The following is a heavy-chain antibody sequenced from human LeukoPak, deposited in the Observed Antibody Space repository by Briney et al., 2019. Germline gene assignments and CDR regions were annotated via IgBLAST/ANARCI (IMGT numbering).Heavy chain of an antibody. CDR3: AKDRRHTVSGGYFDL. CDR2: ISWNSGTF. V-gene: IGHV3-9*01. Sequence: GGSLRLSCTASGFSFDDYAMHWVRQAPGKGLEWVAGISWNSGTFDYVDSVKGRFTISRDNAKNSLYLRMNSLRTEDTALYYCAKDRRHTVSGGYFDLWGRGTLVIVSS. J-gene: IGHJ2*01. CDR1: GFSFDDYA. D-gene: IGHD3-10*01.